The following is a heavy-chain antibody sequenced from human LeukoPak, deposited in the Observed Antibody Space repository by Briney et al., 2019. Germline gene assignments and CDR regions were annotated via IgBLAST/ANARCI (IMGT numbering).Heavy chain of an antibody. CDR3: TREGRSYCTSINCYWNYYYYMDV. CDR2: IKQDGSEK. J-gene: IGHJ6*03. CDR1: GFTFSSYW. Sequence: GGSLRLSCAASGFTFSSYWMSWVRQAPGKGLEWVANIKQDGSEKYYVDSVKGRFTISRDNAKNSLYLQMNSLRAEDTAVYYCTREGRSYCTSINCYWNYYYYMDVWGKGTTVTISS. V-gene: IGHV3-7*01. D-gene: IGHD2-2*01.